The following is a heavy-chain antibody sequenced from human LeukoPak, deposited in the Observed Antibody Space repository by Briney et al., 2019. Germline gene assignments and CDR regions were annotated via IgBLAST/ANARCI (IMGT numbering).Heavy chain of an antibody. J-gene: IGHJ3*02. Sequence: GGSLRLSCAASGFSFSSYNMNWVRQTPGTGLEWVSSISRISSYIYYADSVKGRFTISRDNAKNSLYLQMNSLRGEDTAVYYCARGGDIVGATRSAFDIWGQGTMVTVSS. CDR3: ARGGDIVGATRSAFDI. D-gene: IGHD1-26*01. CDR1: GFSFSSYN. CDR2: ISRISSYI. V-gene: IGHV3-21*04.